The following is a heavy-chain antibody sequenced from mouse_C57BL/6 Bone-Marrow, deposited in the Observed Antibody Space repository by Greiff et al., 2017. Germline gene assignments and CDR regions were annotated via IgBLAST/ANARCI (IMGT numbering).Heavy chain of an antibody. CDR2: FHPYNDDT. CDR1: GYTFTTYP. V-gene: IGHV1-47*01. J-gene: IGHJ3*01. CDR3: ARKEDGYYPTWFAY. Sequence: VQLQQSGAELVKPGASVKMSCKASGYTFTTYPIEWMKQNHGKSLEWIGNFHPYNDDTKYNEKFKGKATLTVEKSSSTVYFELSQLTSDDSAVYYCARKEDGYYPTWFAYWGQGTLVTVSA. D-gene: IGHD2-3*01.